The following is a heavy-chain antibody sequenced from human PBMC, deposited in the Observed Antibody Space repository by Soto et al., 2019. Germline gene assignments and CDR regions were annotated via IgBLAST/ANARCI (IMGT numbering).Heavy chain of an antibody. CDR2: IKSKTDGGTT. CDR3: TTDYRLYCSSTSCYRLDWFDP. CDR1: GFTFSNAW. Sequence: RLSCAASGFTFSNAWMSWVRQAPGKGLEWVGRIKSKTDGGTTDYAAPVKGRFTISRDDSKNTLYLRMNSLKTEDTAVYYCTTDYRLYCSSTSCYRLDWFDPWGQGTLVTVSS. D-gene: IGHD2-2*02. J-gene: IGHJ5*02. V-gene: IGHV3-15*01.